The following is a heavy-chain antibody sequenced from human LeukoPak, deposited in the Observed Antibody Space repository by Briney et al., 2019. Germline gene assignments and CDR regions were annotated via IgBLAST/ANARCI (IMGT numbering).Heavy chain of an antibody. CDR1: GFIFNSYA. Sequence: QPGGSLRLSCAVSGFIFNSYAMSWVRQAPGKGLEWVSSISASGGSTYHADSVKGRFTISRDNSKNTLHLQMNSLRADDTALYYCARAYYYDSKNYYNPTSSFDYWGQGTLVTVAS. V-gene: IGHV3-23*01. CDR3: ARAYYYDSKNYYNPTSSFDY. J-gene: IGHJ4*02. D-gene: IGHD3-10*01. CDR2: ISASGGST.